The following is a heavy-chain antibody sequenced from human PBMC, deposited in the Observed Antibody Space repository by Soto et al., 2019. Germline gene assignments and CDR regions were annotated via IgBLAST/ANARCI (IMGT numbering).Heavy chain of an antibody. J-gene: IGHJ5*02. Sequence: SETLSLTCTVFGGSVSIGDYLWSWIRQRPGKGLEWIGYIHDSGNTYYNPSLKSRVTISLDTSKNQFSLKVTSMTAADTAVYFCTRARGGDSGDYASLFDRWGQGNLVTVSS. D-gene: IGHD4-17*01. V-gene: IGHV4-30-4*01. CDR2: IHDSGNT. CDR1: GGSVSIGDYL. CDR3: TRARGGDSGDYASLFDR.